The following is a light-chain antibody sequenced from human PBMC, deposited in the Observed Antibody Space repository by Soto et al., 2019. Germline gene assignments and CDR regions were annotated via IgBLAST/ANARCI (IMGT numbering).Light chain of an antibody. J-gene: IGLJ1*01. CDR3: SSYTSSTTLV. CDR2: DVS. Sequence: QCALSQPASVSGSPGQSITISCTGTSSDVGGYNSVSWYQQHPGRAPKLMIYDVSGRLSGVSNRFSGSKSGNTASLTISGLQAEDEADYYCSSYTSSTTLVFGTGTEVTVL. V-gene: IGLV2-14*01. CDR1: SSDVGGYNS.